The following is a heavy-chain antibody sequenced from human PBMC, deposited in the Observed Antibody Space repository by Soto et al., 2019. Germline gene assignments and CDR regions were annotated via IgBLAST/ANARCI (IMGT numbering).Heavy chain of an antibody. V-gene: IGHV1-69*13. CDR3: ASQGTLAFDI. CDR1: GGTFSSYA. J-gene: IGHJ3*02. CDR2: IIPIFGTA. Sequence: SVKVSCKASGGTFSSYAISWVRQAPGQGLEWMGGIIPIFGTADYAQKFQGRVTITADESTSTAYMELSSLRSEDTAVYYCASQGTLAFDIWGQGTMVTVSS. D-gene: IGHD1-7*01.